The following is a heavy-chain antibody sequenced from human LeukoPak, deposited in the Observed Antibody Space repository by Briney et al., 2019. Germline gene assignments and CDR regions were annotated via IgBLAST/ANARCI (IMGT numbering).Heavy chain of an antibody. Sequence: ASVKVSCKASGYTFTDYYMHWVRQAPGQGLEWMGWINPNSGGTNYAQKFQGRVTLTRDTSISTAYMELSRLTSDDTAVYYCARGPSGYHNTGGQGTLVTVSS. J-gene: IGHJ4*02. D-gene: IGHD5-12*01. V-gene: IGHV1-2*02. CDR3: ARGPSGYHNT. CDR2: INPNSGGT. CDR1: GYTFTDYY.